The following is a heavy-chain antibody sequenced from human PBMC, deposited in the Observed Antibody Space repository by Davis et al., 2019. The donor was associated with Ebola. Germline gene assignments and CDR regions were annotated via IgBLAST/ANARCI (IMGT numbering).Heavy chain of an antibody. CDR3: AIIVDPLVWELVDV. CDR1: GYTFSSYV. D-gene: IGHD2-15*01. V-gene: IGHV1-3*01. Sequence: AASVKVSCKTSGYTFSSYVIHWVRQAPGQGLEWMGWINAGNGDTKYSQKLQGRVTITRDTSASTAYMELRSLRSQDTAVYYCAIIVDPLVWELVDVWGQGITVIVSS. J-gene: IGHJ6*02. CDR2: INAGNGDT.